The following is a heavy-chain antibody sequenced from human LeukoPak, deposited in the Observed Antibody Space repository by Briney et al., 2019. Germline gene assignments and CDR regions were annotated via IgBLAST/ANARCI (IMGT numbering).Heavy chain of an antibody. CDR1: GGSFSGYY. CDR3: ARGRVTMVRGVRKNWYFDL. J-gene: IGHJ2*01. CDR2: INHSGST. D-gene: IGHD3-10*01. V-gene: IGHV4-34*01. Sequence: PSETLSLTCAVYGGSFSGYYWSWIRQPPGKGLEWIGEINHSGSTNYNPSLKGRVTISVDTSKNQFSLKLSSVTAADTAVYYCARGRVTMVRGVRKNWYFDLWGRGTLVTVSS.